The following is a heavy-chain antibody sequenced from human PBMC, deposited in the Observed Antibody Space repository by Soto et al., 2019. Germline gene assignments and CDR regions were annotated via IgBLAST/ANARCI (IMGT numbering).Heavy chain of an antibody. CDR1: GFTFISYA. Sequence: LRLSFAPSGFTFISYAIHWVRQAPGKGLEWVAVISYDGSNKYYADSVKGRFTISRDNSKNTLYLQMNSLRAEDTAVYYCARENSSSPPGYYYGMDVWGQGTTVTVSS. D-gene: IGHD6-6*01. CDR2: ISYDGSNK. V-gene: IGHV3-30-3*01. CDR3: ARENSSSPPGYYYGMDV. J-gene: IGHJ6*02.